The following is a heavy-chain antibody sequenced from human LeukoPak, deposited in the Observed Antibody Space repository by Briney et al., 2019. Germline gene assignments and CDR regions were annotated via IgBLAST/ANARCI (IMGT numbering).Heavy chain of an antibody. CDR2: IRYDGSDK. J-gene: IGHJ4*02. V-gene: IGHV3-30*02. Sequence: PGGSLRLSCAASGFTFSSYAMSWVRQAPGKWLEWVGFIRYDGSDKYYADSVKGRFTISRDNPKNTLYLQVNSLRAEDTAVYFCAKDSWEVGANSEIDYWGQGTLVTVSS. CDR1: GFTFSSYA. D-gene: IGHD1-26*01. CDR3: AKDSWEVGANSEIDY.